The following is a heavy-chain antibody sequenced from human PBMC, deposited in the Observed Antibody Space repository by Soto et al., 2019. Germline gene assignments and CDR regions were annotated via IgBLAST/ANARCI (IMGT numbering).Heavy chain of an antibody. V-gene: IGHV5-51*01. CDR3: ARLGLVLRYFDWLFDYYGMDV. Sequence: PGESLKISCKGSGYSFTSYWIGWVRQMPGKGLEWMGIIYPGDSDTRYSPSFQGQVTISADKSISTAYLQWSSLKASDTAMYYCARLGLVLRYFDWLFDYYGMDVWGQGTTVTVSS. CDR2: IYPGDSDT. CDR1: GYSFTSYW. J-gene: IGHJ6*02. D-gene: IGHD3-9*01.